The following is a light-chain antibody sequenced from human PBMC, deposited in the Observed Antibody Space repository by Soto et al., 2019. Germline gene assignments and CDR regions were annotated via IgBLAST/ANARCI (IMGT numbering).Light chain of an antibody. V-gene: IGKV3-11*01. J-gene: IGKJ1*01. Sequence: IVLTQSPATLSLSPGERATLSCRASQSVSRYLAWYQQKPGQAPRLLIYDASNRATGIPDRFSGSGSGTDFTLTIDRLEPEDFAVYYCQQSLNPKTFGQGTKVDIK. CDR1: QSVSRY. CDR2: DAS. CDR3: QQSLNPKT.